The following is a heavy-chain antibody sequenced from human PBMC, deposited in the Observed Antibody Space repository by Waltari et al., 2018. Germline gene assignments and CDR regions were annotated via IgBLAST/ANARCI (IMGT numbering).Heavy chain of an antibody. CDR1: GYSISSGYY. J-gene: IGHJ6*03. CDR2: IYHSGST. CDR3: ARDSRYSGYYYYMDV. V-gene: IGHV4-38-2*02. Sequence: QVQLQESGPGLVKPSETLSLTCAVSGYSISSGYYWGWIRQPTGKGLEWIGSIYHSGSTYYNPSLKSRVTISVDTSKNQFSLKLSSVTAADTAVYYCARDSRYSGYYYYMDVWGKGTTVTVSS. D-gene: IGHD5-12*01.